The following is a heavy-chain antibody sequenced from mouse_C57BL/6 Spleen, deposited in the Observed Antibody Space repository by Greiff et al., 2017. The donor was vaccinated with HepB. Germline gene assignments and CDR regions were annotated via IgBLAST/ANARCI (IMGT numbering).Heavy chain of an antibody. Sequence: QLKQSGAELVRPGSSVKMSCKTSGYTFTSYGINWVKQRPGQGLEWIGYIYIGNGYTEYNEKFKGKATLTSDTSSSTAYMQLSSLTSEDSAIYFCARGTYGSSYAWFAYWGQGTLVTVSA. V-gene: IGHV1-58*01. D-gene: IGHD1-1*01. J-gene: IGHJ3*01. CDR1: GYTFTSYG. CDR2: IYIGNGYT. CDR3: ARGTYGSSYAWFAY.